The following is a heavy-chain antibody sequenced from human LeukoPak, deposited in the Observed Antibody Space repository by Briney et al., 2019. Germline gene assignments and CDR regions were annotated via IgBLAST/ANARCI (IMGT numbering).Heavy chain of an antibody. CDR1: GFTVSSNY. CDR2: IYGDGGT. V-gene: IGHV3-66*01. J-gene: IGHJ4*02. Sequence: GGSLRLSCAASGFTVSSNYMNWVRQAPGKGLEWVSVIYGDGGTYYADSVKGRFTISRDNSKNTVYLQMNSLRAEDTAVYYCATGGIPAADTSFDSWGQGTLVTVSS. CDR3: ATGGIPAADTSFDS. D-gene: IGHD6-13*01.